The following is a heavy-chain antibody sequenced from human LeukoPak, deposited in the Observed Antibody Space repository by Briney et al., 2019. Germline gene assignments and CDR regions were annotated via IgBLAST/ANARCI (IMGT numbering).Heavy chain of an antibody. Sequence: GGSLRLSCAASGFTFSSYSMNWVRQAPGKGLEWVSYISSASGSIYYADSVKGRFTISRDNAKNSLYLQMNSLRAEDTAVYYCAREKTVFDYWGQGTLVTVSS. D-gene: IGHD4-17*01. CDR1: GFTFSSYS. CDR3: AREKTVFDY. CDR2: ISSASGSI. V-gene: IGHV3-21*05. J-gene: IGHJ4*02.